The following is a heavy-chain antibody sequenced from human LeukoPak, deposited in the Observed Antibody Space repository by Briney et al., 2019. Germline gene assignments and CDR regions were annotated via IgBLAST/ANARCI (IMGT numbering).Heavy chain of an antibody. CDR2: ISSSSSYI. Sequence: PGGSLRLSCAASGFTVSSNYMSWVRQAPGKGLEWVSSISSSSSYIYYADSVKGRFTISRDNAKRSLFLQMSSLRAEDTAVYYCASLPGDHVWGSYRPIDYWGQGTLVTVSS. J-gene: IGHJ4*02. CDR3: ASLPGDHVWGSYRPIDY. V-gene: IGHV3-21*01. D-gene: IGHD3-16*02. CDR1: GFTVSSNY.